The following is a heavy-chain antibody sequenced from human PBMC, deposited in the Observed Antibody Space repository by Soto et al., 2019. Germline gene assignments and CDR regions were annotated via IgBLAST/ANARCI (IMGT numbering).Heavy chain of an antibody. J-gene: IGHJ6*02. CDR2: ISYDGSNK. Sequence: QVQLVESGGGVVQPGRSLRLSCAASGFTFSSYGMHWVRQAPGKGLEWVAVISYDGSNKYYADSVKGRFTISRDNSKNGVYLQMKGRRAEDTAVYYCGKGGEGELLGGGYYYYGMDVWGQGTTVTVSS. D-gene: IGHD1-26*01. CDR3: GKGGEGELLGGGYYYYGMDV. CDR1: GFTFSSYG. V-gene: IGHV3-30*18.